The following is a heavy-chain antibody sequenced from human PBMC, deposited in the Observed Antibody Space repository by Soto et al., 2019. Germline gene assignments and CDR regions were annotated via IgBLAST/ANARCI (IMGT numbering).Heavy chain of an antibody. D-gene: IGHD3-3*01. Sequence: QVQLVQSGAEVKKPGASVKVSCKASGYIFTSYGISWVRQAPGQGLEWMGWISIYQNYKHSAQKCQGRATLTADTSTTTAYMELRSLTSDATAFYYCARTWSASGMDVWGQGTTVTVSS. V-gene: IGHV1-18*04. CDR2: ISIYQNYK. J-gene: IGHJ6*02. CDR1: GYIFTSYG. CDR3: ARTWSASGMDV.